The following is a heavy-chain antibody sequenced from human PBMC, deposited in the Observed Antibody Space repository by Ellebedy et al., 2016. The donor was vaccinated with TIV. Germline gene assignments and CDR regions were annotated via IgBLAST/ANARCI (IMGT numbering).Heavy chain of an antibody. V-gene: IGHV3-23*01. CDR2: IGGSGDGT. CDR1: GFTFSSYA. CDR3: AKLRGATGSWYFDL. J-gene: IGHJ2*01. D-gene: IGHD1-26*01. Sequence: GESLKISCAASGFTFSSYAMSWVRQAPGKGLEWVSAIGGSGDGTYYADSVKGRFTISRDNSKNTLYLQMNSLRAEDTAVYYCAKLRGATGSWYFDLWGRGTLVPVSS.